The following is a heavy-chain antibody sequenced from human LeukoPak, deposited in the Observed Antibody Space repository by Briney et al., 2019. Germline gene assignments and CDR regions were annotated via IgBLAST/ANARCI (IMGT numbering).Heavy chain of an antibody. D-gene: IGHD3-10*01. CDR3: ARDPSSFGGRFDH. CDR2: IYSSGRT. V-gene: IGHV4-4*07. CDR1: GGSSSSYY. J-gene: IGHJ5*02. Sequence: SETLSLTCTVSGGSSSSYYWKWLRQPAGKGREGIGRIYSSGRTNYNPSLQSRVTMSVDTSKNQFSLKLSSVTAADTAVYYCARDPSSFGGRFDHWGQGTLVAVSS.